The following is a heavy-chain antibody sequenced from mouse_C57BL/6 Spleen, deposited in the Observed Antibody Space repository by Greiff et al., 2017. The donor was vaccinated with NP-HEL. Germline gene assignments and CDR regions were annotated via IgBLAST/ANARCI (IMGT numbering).Heavy chain of an antibody. CDR3: ARSDGYDAAWFAY. CDR1: GYTFTDYY. CDR2: IYPGSGNT. J-gene: IGHJ3*01. D-gene: IGHD2-2*01. V-gene: IGHV1-76*01. Sequence: QVQLQQSGAELVRPGASVKLSCKASGYTFTDYYINWVKQRPGQGLEWIARIYPGSGNTYYNEKFKGKATLTAEKSSSTAYMQLSSLTSEDSAVYFCARSDGYDAAWFAYWGQGTLVTVSA.